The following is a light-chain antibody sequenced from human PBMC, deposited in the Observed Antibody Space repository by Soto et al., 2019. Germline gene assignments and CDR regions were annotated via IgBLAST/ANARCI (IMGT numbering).Light chain of an antibody. V-gene: IGKV1-5*01. Sequence: DIQSTQSPSTLSAYVGDGVTITCRASESISGWLAWYQQKPGEAPKLLIYDASTLESGVPSRFSGSGSETQFTLTISSLQPDDFATYYCQQYNSYPITFGQGTRLEIK. J-gene: IGKJ5*01. CDR3: QQYNSYPIT. CDR2: DAS. CDR1: ESISGW.